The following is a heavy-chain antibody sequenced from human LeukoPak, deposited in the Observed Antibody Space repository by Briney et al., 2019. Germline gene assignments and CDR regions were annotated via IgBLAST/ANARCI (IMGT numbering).Heavy chain of an antibody. V-gene: IGHV4-30-2*01. Sequence: PSQTLSLTRAVSGGSISSGGYSWSWIRQPPGKGLEWIGYIYHSGSTYYNPSLKSRVTISVDRSKNQFSLKLSSVTAADTAVYYCARVRSGSGSYNWFDPWGQGTLVTVSS. CDR3: ARVRSGSGSYNWFDP. D-gene: IGHD3-10*01. CDR2: IYHSGST. J-gene: IGHJ5*02. CDR1: GGSISSGGYS.